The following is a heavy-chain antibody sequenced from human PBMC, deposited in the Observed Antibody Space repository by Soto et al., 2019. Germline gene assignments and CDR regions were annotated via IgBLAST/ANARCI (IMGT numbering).Heavy chain of an antibody. D-gene: IGHD3-10*01. CDR2: IYYSGST. J-gene: IGHJ6*03. CDR1: GGSISSYY. V-gene: IGHV4-59*08. CDR3: ARLTSPGGYYSYMDV. Sequence: SETMSLTCTVSGGSISSYYWSWIRQPPGKGLEWIGYIYYSGSTNYNPSLKSRVTISVDTSKNQFSLKLSSVTAADTAVYYCARLTSPGGYYSYMDVWGKGTTVTVSS.